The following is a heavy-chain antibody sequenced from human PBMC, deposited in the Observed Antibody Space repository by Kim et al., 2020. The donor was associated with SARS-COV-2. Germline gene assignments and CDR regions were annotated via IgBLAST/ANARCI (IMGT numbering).Heavy chain of an antibody. V-gene: IGHV3-30*02. CDR3: AKSHYGDYRLFDY. Sequence: YADSVKGRFTISRDNSKNTLYRKMNSLRAEDTAVYYCAKSHYGDYRLFDYWGQGTLVTVSS. J-gene: IGHJ4*02. D-gene: IGHD4-17*01.